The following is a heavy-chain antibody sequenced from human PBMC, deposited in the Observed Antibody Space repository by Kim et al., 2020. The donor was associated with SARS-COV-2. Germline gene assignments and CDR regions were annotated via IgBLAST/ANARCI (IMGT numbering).Heavy chain of an antibody. CDR3: ARAAHVDYYYYMDV. Sequence: GGSLRLSCAASGFTFSSYWMHWVRQAPGKGLVWVSRINSDGSSTSYADSVKGRFTISRDNAKNTLYLQMNSLRAEDTAVYYCARAAHVDYYYYMDVWGKGTTVTVSS. CDR1: GFTFSSYW. CDR2: INSDGSST. V-gene: IGHV3-74*01. J-gene: IGHJ6*03.